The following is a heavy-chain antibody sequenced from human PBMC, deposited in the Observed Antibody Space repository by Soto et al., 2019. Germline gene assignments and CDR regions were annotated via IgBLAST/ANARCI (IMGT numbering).Heavy chain of an antibody. CDR2: IDPSDSYT. CDR1: GYSFTSYW. V-gene: IGHV5-10-1*01. J-gene: IGHJ6*02. Sequence: PGESLKISCKGSGYSFTSYWISWVRQMPGKGLEWMGRIDPSDSYTNYSPSFQGHVTISADKSISTAYLQWSSLKASDTAMYYCARHLGCSSTSCQPRGYYGMDVWGQGTTVTVSS. D-gene: IGHD2-2*01. CDR3: ARHLGCSSTSCQPRGYYGMDV.